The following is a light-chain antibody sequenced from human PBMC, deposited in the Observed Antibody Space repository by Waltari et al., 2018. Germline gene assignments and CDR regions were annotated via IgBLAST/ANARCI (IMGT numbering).Light chain of an antibody. CDR2: GAS. Sequence: VLTQSPGTLSLSPGERATLSCRASQSLTKRYLAWYQQKPGQAPRLLIYGASSRAAGIPDRFSGIGYGTDFSLTISRLEPEDSAVYYCQRYGSSVLYTFGQGTKLEIK. CDR1: QSLTKRY. CDR3: QRYGSSVLYT. V-gene: IGKV3-20*01. J-gene: IGKJ2*01.